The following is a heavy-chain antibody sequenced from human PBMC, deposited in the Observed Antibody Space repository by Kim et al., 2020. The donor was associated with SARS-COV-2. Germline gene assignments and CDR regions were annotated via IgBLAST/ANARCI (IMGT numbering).Heavy chain of an antibody. V-gene: IGHV4-34*01. CDR2: INHSGST. Sequence: SETLSLTCAVYGGSFSGYYWSWIRQPPGKGLEWIGEINHSGSTNYNPSLKSRVTISVDTSKNQFSLKLSSVTAADTAVYYCASGRYFDWSAHYFDYWGQGTLVTVSS. CDR1: GGSFSGYY. CDR3: ASGRYFDWSAHYFDY. J-gene: IGHJ4*02. D-gene: IGHD3-9*01.